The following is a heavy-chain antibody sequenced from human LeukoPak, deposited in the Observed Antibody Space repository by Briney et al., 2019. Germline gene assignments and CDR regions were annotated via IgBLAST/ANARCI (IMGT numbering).Heavy chain of an antibody. J-gene: IGHJ4*02. CDR1: GFTFSSYA. V-gene: IGHV3-30-3*01. CDR3: ARASMEDIVVVVAATLDY. Sequence: GRSLRLSCAASGFTFSSYAMHWVRQAPGKGLEWVAVISYDGSNKYYADPVKGRFTISRDSSKNTLYLQMNSLRAEDTAVYYCARASMEDIVVVVAATLDYWGQGTLVTVSS. CDR2: ISYDGSNK. D-gene: IGHD2-15*01.